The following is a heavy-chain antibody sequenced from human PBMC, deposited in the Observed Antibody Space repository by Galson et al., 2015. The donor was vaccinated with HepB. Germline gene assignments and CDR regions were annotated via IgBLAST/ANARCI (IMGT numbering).Heavy chain of an antibody. J-gene: IGHJ5*01. CDR1: GFTFSHFG. D-gene: IGHD3-10*02. CDR2: LSDDGSNR. CDR3: VKGAYRNILMSGGWFDS. V-gene: IGHV3-30*18. Sequence: SLRLSCAASGFTFSHFGMHWVHQSPGKGLKWVAALSDDGSNRQYADSVKGRFAISRDDSMNMLYLQMNSLTVEDTAVYFCVKGAYRNILMSGGWFDSWGQGTLVTVSS.